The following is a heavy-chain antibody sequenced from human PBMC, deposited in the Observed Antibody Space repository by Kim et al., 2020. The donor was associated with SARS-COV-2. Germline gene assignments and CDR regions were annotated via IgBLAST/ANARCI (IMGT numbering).Heavy chain of an antibody. CDR1: GYTFTSYA. Sequence: ASVKVSCKASGYTFTSYAMNWVRQAPGQGLEWMGWINTNTGNPTYAQGFTGRFVFSLDTSVSTAYLQISSLKAEDTAVYYCARVENPGDYSNYLYYYYYGMDVWGQGTTVTVSS. J-gene: IGHJ6*02. V-gene: IGHV7-4-1*02. CDR3: ARVENPGDYSNYLYYYYYGMDV. CDR2: INTNTGNP. D-gene: IGHD4-4*01.